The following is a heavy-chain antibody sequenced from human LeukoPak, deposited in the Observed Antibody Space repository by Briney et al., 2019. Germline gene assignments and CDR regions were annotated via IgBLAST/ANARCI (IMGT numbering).Heavy chain of an antibody. Sequence: GGSLRLSCAASGFTFSSYAMHWVRQAPGKGLEWVAVISYDGSNKYYADSVKGRFTISRDNSKNTLYLQMNSLRAEDTAVYYCARERLKKYCSGGSCNYYYYYMDVWGKGTTVTVSS. V-gene: IGHV3-30*01. CDR2: ISYDGSNK. CDR1: GFTFSSYA. CDR3: ARERLKKYCSGGSCNYYYYYMDV. D-gene: IGHD2-15*01. J-gene: IGHJ6*03.